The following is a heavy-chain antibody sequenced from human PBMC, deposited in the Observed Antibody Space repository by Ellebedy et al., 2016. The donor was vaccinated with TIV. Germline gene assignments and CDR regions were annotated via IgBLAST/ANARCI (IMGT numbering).Heavy chain of an antibody. J-gene: IGHJ5*02. CDR1: GYTFTSYA. CDR3: ASDGGYDSSWFYNWFDP. D-gene: IGHD5-12*01. Sequence: ASVKVSXXASGYTFTSYAMHWVRQAPGQRLEWMGWINAGNGNTIYSQKLQGRVSITWDTTASTAYMEVSSLRSEDTAVYYCASDGGYDSSWFYNWFDPWGQGTLVTVSS. V-gene: IGHV1-3*01. CDR2: INAGNGNT.